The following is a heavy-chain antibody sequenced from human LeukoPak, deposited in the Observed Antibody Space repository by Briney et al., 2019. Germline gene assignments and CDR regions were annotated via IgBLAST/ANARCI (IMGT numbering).Heavy chain of an antibody. Sequence: GGSLRLSCAASGFTFSSYSMNWVRQAPGKGLEWVSSISSSSSYIYYADSVKGRFTISRDNAKNSLYLQMSSLRAEDTAVYYCARDSGMTTVTTADYWGQGTLVTVSS. CDR1: GFTFSSYS. D-gene: IGHD4-17*01. CDR3: ARDSGMTTVTTADY. V-gene: IGHV3-21*01. J-gene: IGHJ4*02. CDR2: ISSSSSYI.